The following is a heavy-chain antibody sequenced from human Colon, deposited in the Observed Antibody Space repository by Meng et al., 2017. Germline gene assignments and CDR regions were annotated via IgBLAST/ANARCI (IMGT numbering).Heavy chain of an antibody. CDR3: ARTDDGGNSYFDY. V-gene: IGHV5-51*01. D-gene: IGHD4-23*01. CDR1: GYSFSSYW. J-gene: IGHJ4*02. Sequence: GESLKISCKGSGYSFSSYWIAWVRQMPGNGLEWMGIIYPGDSDTIYSPSFRGQVTISADKSVTTAYLEWSSLKASDTAMYYCARTDDGGNSYFDYWGQGKRVNVSS. CDR2: IYPGDSDT.